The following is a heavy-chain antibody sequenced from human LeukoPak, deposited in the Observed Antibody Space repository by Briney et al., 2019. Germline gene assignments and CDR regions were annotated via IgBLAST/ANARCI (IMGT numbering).Heavy chain of an antibody. D-gene: IGHD6-6*01. CDR1: VGSISSSSYY. CDR3: TSEISSASNY. J-gene: IGHJ4*02. CDR2: IYYTGST. Sequence: SETLSLTCTVSVGSISSSSYYWGWIRQPPGEGLEWIGSIYYTGSTYYSPSLKSRVTISADTSKNEFSLKLSSVTAADTAVYYCTSEISSASNYWGQGTLVTVSS. V-gene: IGHV4-39*01.